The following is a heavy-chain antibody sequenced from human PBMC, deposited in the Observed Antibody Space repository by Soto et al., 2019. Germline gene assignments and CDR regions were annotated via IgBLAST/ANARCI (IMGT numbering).Heavy chain of an antibody. CDR3: ARTLGTVDPFDC. J-gene: IGHJ4*02. Sequence: EVQLLESGGGLVQPGGSLRLSCAASGFIFSSDAMSWVRQAPGKGPEWVSTIDSHDGRTYYADPVKGRFTISRDNSKNTLYLQMNSLRAEDTAVYYCARTLGTVDPFDCWGQGSLVTVSS. D-gene: IGHD1-1*01. V-gene: IGHV3-23*01. CDR1: GFIFSSDA. CDR2: IDSHDGRT.